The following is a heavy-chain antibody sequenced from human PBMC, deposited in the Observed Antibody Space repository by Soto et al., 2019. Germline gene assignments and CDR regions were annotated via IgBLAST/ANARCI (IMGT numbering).Heavy chain of an antibody. D-gene: IGHD3-22*01. CDR1: GYTFTGYY. J-gene: IGHJ4*02. CDR2: INPNSGGT. CDR3: ARGAFQSSGYYYVLPFDY. V-gene: IGHV1-2*02. Sequence: ASVKVSCKASGYTFTGYYMHWVRQAPGQGLEWMGWINPNSGGTSYAQKFQGRVTMTRDTSISTAYMELSRLRSDDTAVYYCARGAFQSSGYYYVLPFDYWGQGTLVTVSS.